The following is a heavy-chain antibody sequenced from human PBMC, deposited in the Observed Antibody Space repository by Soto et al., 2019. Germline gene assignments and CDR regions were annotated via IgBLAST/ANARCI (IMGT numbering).Heavy chain of an antibody. CDR2: ISYDGSNK. V-gene: IGHV3-30*18. D-gene: IGHD5-18*01. J-gene: IGHJ6*02. Sequence: PGGSLRLSCAASGFTFSSYGMHWVRQAPGKGLEWVAVISYDGSNKYYADSVKGRFTISRDNSKNTLYLQMNSLRAEDTAVYYCAKDYEIQLWLGVNTYYYYGMDVWGQGTTVTVSS. CDR3: AKDYEIQLWLGVNTYYYYGMDV. CDR1: GFTFSSYG.